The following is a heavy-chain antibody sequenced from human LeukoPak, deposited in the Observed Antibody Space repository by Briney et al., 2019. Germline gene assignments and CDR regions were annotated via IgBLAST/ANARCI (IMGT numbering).Heavy chain of an antibody. CDR2: ISSGSSAI. D-gene: IGHD3-10*01. Sequence: GGSLRLSCEASGSTFTTYSMTWVRQAPGKGLEWVSIISSGSSAIFSADALKGRFTISRDDAKNLLYLDMNSLRAEDTAVYYCARVSYYYGSGSYRPTAVYYFDYWGQGTLVTVSS. CDR3: ARVSYYYGSGSYRPTAVYYFDY. CDR1: GSTFTTYS. J-gene: IGHJ4*02. V-gene: IGHV3-21*01.